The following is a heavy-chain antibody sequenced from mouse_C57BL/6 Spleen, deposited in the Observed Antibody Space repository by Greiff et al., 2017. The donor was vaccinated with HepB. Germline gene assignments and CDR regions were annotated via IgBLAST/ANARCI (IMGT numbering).Heavy chain of an antibody. D-gene: IGHD2-14*01. CDR2: IYPGDGDT. V-gene: IGHV1-82*01. J-gene: IGHJ3*01. CDR1: GYAFSSSW. Sequence: VQLQQSGPELVKPGASVKISCKASGYAFSSSWMNWVKQRPGKGLEWIGRIYPGDGDTNYNGKFKGKATLTADKSSSTAYMQLSSLTSEDSAVYFCARDYSYYRTPAWFAYWGQGTLVTVSA. CDR3: ARDYSYYRTPAWFAY.